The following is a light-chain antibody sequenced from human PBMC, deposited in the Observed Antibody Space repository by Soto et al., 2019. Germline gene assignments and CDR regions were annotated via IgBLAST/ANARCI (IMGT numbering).Light chain of an antibody. Sequence: QSALTQPASVSGSPGQSITISCTGTSSDVGNYKYVSWYQQHPGKAPKLMIYEVSNRPSGVSNRFSGSKSGNTASLTISGLQAEDETDYYCAAWDDNLNGLVFGGGTQLTVL. CDR3: AAWDDNLNGLV. V-gene: IGLV2-14*01. CDR2: EVS. CDR1: SSDVGNYKY. J-gene: IGLJ7*01.